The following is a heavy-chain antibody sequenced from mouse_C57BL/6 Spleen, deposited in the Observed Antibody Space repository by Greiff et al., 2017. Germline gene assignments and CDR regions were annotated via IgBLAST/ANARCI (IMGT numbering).Heavy chain of an antibody. CDR2: IYPGNSDT. D-gene: IGHD4-1*01. CDR3: TREVPLTGFDY. Sequence: VQLQQSGPVLARPGASVKMSCKTSGYTFTSYWMHWVKQRPGQGLEWIGAIYPGNSDTSYNQKFKGKAKLTAVTSASTAYMELSSLTNEDSAVYYCTREVPLTGFDYWGQGTTLTVSS. V-gene: IGHV1-5*01. CDR1: GYTFTSYW. J-gene: IGHJ2*01.